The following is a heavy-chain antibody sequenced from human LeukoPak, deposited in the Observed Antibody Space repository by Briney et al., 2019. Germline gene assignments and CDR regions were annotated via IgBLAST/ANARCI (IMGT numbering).Heavy chain of an antibody. CDR2: IRSKAYGGTT. Sequence: PGRSLRLSCTASGFTFGDYAMSWVRQAPGKGLEWVGFIRSKAYGGTTEYAASVKCRFTISRDDSKSIAYLQMNSLKTEDTAVYYCTSRRGYSYGYYFDYWGQGTLVTVSS. CDR3: TSRRGYSYGYYFDY. D-gene: IGHD5-18*01. V-gene: IGHV3-49*04. CDR1: GFTFGDYA. J-gene: IGHJ4*02.